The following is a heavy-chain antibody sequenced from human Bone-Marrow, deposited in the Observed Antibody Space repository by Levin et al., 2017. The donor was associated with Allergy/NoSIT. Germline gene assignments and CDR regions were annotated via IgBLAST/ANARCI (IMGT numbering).Heavy chain of an antibody. CDR1: GFTFSSYG. D-gene: IGHD3-22*01. Sequence: PGGSLRLSCAASGFTFSSYGMHWVRQAPGKGLEWVAVISYDGSNKYYADSVKGRFTISRDNSKNTLYLQMNSLRAEDTAVYYCAKDKFDSSGYPDWGQGTLVTVSS. CDR3: AKDKFDSSGYPD. V-gene: IGHV3-30*18. J-gene: IGHJ4*02. CDR2: ISYDGSNK.